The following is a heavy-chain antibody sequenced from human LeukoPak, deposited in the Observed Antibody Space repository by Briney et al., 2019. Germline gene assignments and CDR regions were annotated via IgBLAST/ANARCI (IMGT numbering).Heavy chain of an antibody. Sequence: ASVKLSCKASGGTFSSYAISWVRQAPGQGLEWMGRIIPILGIANYAQKFQGRVTITADKSTSTAYMELSSLRSEDTAVYYCARDGDGGNSDHWGQGTLVTVSS. CDR1: GGTFSSYA. CDR3: ARDGDGGNSDH. CDR2: IIPILGIA. J-gene: IGHJ4*02. V-gene: IGHV1-69*04. D-gene: IGHD4-23*01.